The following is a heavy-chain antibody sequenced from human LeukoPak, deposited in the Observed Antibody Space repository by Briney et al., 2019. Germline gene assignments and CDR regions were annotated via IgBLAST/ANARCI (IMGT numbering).Heavy chain of an antibody. V-gene: IGHV5-51*01. J-gene: IGHJ3*01. CDR1: CDSFTSYW. Sequence: GECLQIPSNGSCDSFTSYWIACVRPLPRKGRGWMGLIYSGNFDTTYTPYSQGHVTISADKSISTAYLQWSSVKVSDTAMYYCAGLVGPSYAFDVWGEGTMVTV. D-gene: IGHD1-26*01. CDR3: AGLVGPSYAFDV. CDR2: IYSGNFDT.